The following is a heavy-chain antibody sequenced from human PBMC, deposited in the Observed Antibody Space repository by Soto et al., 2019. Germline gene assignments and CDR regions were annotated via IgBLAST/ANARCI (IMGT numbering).Heavy chain of an antibody. Sequence: EVQLVESGGGLVQPGGSLRLSCAASGFSFSGHWMGWVRQAPGKGLEWVANIKQDGSEKYYADSVKGRFTISRDNAKNSLYLQMDRLRAEDTGVYYCASWTYNSGWYLGSWGQGTLVTVSS. CDR2: IKQDGSEK. V-gene: IGHV3-7*03. CDR1: GFSFSGHW. J-gene: IGHJ4*02. D-gene: IGHD6-19*01. CDR3: ASWTYNSGWYLGS.